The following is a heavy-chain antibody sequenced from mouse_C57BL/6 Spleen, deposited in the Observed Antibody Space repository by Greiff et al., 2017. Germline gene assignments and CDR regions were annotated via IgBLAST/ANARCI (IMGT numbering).Heavy chain of an antibody. Sequence: DVKLVESGGGLVKPGGSLKLSCAASGFTFSSYTMSWVRQTPEKRLEWVATISGGGGNTYYPDSVKGRFTISRDNAKNTLYLQMSSLRSEDTALYYCARHTKLRPGFAYWGQGTLVTVSA. CDR1: GFTFSSYT. V-gene: IGHV5-9*01. J-gene: IGHJ3*01. D-gene: IGHD3-2*02. CDR3: ARHTKLRPGFAY. CDR2: ISGGGGNT.